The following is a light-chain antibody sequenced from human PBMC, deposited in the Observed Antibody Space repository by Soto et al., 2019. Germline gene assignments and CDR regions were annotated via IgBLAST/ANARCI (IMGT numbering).Light chain of an antibody. CDR1: SSDVGGYDY. V-gene: IGLV2-14*01. CDR2: EVS. CDR3: SSYSISTAYL. J-gene: IGLJ1*01. Sequence: QSALTQPASVSGSPGQSITISCTGTSSDVGGYDYVSWYQLHPGKAPKLMVFEVSNRPSGVSYRFSGSKSGNTASLTISGLQAEHEADYFCSSYSISTAYLFGTGTKVNVL.